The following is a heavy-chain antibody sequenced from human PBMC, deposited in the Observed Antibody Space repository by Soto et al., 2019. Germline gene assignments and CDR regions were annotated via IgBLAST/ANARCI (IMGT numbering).Heavy chain of an antibody. CDR2: IYYSGST. J-gene: IGHJ6*02. Sequence: TVSGGSISSGGYYWSWIRQHPGKGLEWIGYIYYSGSTYYNPSLKSRVTISVDTSKNQFSLKLSSVTAADTAVYYCARGQIVVVAATYYYYGMDVWGQGTTVTVSS. CDR1: GGSISSGGYY. CDR3: ARGQIVVVAATYYYYGMDV. D-gene: IGHD2-15*01. V-gene: IGHV4-31*03.